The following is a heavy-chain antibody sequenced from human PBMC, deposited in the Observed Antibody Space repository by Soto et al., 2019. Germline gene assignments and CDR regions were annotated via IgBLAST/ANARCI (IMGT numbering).Heavy chain of an antibody. D-gene: IGHD2-8*01. J-gene: IGHJ4*02. CDR2: ISTYIGNT. CDR1: GYTFTSYG. Sequence: QVQLVQSGAEVKKPGASVKVSCKASGYTFTSYGISWVRQAPGQGLEWMGWISTYIGNTHYAQKFQGRVTMTTDTSTTTAYLELRSLRSDDTALYYCSREDVGYCSNCLCYTKPLDYWGQGALVTVSS. CDR3: SREDVGYCSNCLCYTKPLDY. V-gene: IGHV1-18*01.